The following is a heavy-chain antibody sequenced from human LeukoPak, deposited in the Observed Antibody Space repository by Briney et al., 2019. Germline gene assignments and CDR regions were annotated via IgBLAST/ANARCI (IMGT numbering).Heavy chain of an antibody. V-gene: IGHV4-59*01. Sequence: SETLSLTCTVSGGSITTYYWSWIRQPPGKGLEWIGYIHYTGSTKSNPSLKSRVTISVDTSKNQFSLRLSSVTAADTAVYYCARLAAAGTSDYWGQGTLVTVSS. CDR1: GGSITTYY. D-gene: IGHD6-13*01. CDR3: ARLAAAGTSDY. J-gene: IGHJ4*02. CDR2: IHYTGST.